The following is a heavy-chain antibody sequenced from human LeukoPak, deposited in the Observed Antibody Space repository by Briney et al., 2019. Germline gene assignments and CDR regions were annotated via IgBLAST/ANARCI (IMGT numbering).Heavy chain of an antibody. CDR3: ARNWNYGFDY. CDR1: GGSISSSNW. V-gene: IGHV4-4*02. J-gene: IGHJ4*02. D-gene: IGHD1-7*01. CDR2: IYHSGST. Sequence: SGTLSLTCAVSGGSISSSNWWSWVRQPPGKGLEWIGEIYHSGSTNYNPSLKCRVTISVDKSKNQFSLELTSVTAADTAVYYCARNWNYGFDYWGQGTLVTVSS.